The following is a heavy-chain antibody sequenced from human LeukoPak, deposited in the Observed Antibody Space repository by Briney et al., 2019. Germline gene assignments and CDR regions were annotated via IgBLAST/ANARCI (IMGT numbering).Heavy chain of an antibody. CDR1: GGSFSDYW. D-gene: IGHD3-10*01. Sequence: SETLSLTCAVYGGSFSDYWWTWIRQSPGKGLEWIGEVNHSGRTNYNPSLKSRVSISVDRSKKQFSLNLSSVTAADTAVYYCARGVREKNRGFLLYYYYYYMDVWGKGTTVAISS. CDR3: ARGVREKNRGFLLYYYYYYMDV. CDR2: VNHSGRT. V-gene: IGHV4-34*01. J-gene: IGHJ6*03.